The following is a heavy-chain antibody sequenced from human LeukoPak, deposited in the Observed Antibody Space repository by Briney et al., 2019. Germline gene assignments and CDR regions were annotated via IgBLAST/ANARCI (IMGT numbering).Heavy chain of an antibody. CDR3: GYSPERDYYYGMDV. D-gene: IGHD5-18*01. Sequence: QPGGSLRLSCSASGFTFSSYAMHWVRQAPGKGLEYVSAISSNGGSTYYADSVKGRFTISRDNSKNTLYLQMSSLRAEDAAVYYCGYSPERDYYYGMDVWGQGTTVTVSS. V-gene: IGHV3-64D*09. CDR1: GFTFSSYA. J-gene: IGHJ6*02. CDR2: ISSNGGST.